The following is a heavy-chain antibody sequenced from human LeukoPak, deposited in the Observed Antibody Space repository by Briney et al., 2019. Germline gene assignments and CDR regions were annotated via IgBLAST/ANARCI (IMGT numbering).Heavy chain of an antibody. D-gene: IGHD3-9*01. V-gene: IGHV3-23*01. CDR2: ISGSGGST. J-gene: IGHJ4*02. Sequence: GGSLRLSCAASGFTFSSYAMSWVRQAPGKGLEWVSAISGSGGSTYYADSAKGRFTISRDNSKNTLYLQMNSLRAEDTAVYYCAKDLSYYDILTGYHAFDYWGQGTLVTVSS. CDR1: GFTFSSYA. CDR3: AKDLSYYDILTGYHAFDY.